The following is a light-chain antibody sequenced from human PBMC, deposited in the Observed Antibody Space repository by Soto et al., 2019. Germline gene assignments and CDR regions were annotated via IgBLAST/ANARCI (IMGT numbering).Light chain of an antibody. V-gene: IGKV3-15*01. Sequence: EIVMTQSPATLSVSPGGRATLSCRASQSISDTLAWYQQKPDQAPRLLIHGASTRATGFPARFSGSGSGTDFTLTISSLQSEDFAVYYCQQYNSWPWTFGQGTKVEIK. CDR2: GAS. J-gene: IGKJ1*01. CDR1: QSISDT. CDR3: QQYNSWPWT.